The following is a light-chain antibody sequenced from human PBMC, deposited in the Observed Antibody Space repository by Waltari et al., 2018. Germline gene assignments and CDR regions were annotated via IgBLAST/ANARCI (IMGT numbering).Light chain of an antibody. V-gene: IGLV2-11*01. CDR2: DVS. Sequence: QSALTQPRSVSGSPGQSVTISCTGTSSDGGDYNYVSWYQQRPGKAPKLMIYDVSERPSGVPHRFSGSKSGNTASLTISGLQAEDEGDYYCCSFSGSYTVVFGGGTKLTVL. CDR3: CSFSGSYTVV. CDR1: SSDGGDYNY. J-gene: IGLJ3*02.